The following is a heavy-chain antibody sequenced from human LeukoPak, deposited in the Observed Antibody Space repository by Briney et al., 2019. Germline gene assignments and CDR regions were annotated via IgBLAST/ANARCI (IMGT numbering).Heavy chain of an antibody. V-gene: IGHV1-69*05. CDR3: ARDRRIVGATSGFDY. CDR2: IIPIFGTA. D-gene: IGHD1-26*01. Sequence: SVKVSCKASGDTFSSYTISLVRQAPGQGLEWIGRIIPIFGTANYAQKFQGRVTITTDESTSTAYMELSSLRSEDTAVYYCARDRRIVGATSGFDYWGQGTLVTVSS. CDR1: GDTFSSYT. J-gene: IGHJ4*02.